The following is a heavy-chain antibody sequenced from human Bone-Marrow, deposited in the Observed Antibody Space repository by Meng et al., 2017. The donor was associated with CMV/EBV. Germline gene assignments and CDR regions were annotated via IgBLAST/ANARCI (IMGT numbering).Heavy chain of an antibody. J-gene: IGHJ3*02. D-gene: IGHD1-1*01. CDR3: ASGNFFNI. Sequence: GGSLRLSCGDSGFTFSIHWMSWVRQAPGKGPEWVASIKPDGSEIQYVGSLKGRFTVSRDNARKSLYLQMNSLTAEDTAVYYCASGNFFNIWGQGTLVTVSS. CDR2: IKPDGSEI. CDR1: GFTFSIHW. V-gene: IGHV3-7*01.